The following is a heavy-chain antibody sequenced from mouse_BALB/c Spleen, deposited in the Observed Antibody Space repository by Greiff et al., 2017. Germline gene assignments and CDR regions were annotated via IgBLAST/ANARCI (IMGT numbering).Heavy chain of an antibody. CDR2: ISSGGSYT. CDR3: ARGGYDYDYYAMDY. Sequence: EVKLMESGGGLVKPGGSLKLSCAASGFTFSSYAMSWVRQSPEKRLEWVAEISSGGSYTYYPDTVTGRFTISRDNAKNTLYLEMISLRSEDTAMYYCARGGYDYDYYAMDYWGQGTSVTVSS. J-gene: IGHJ4*01. V-gene: IGHV5-9-4*01. CDR1: GFTFSSYA. D-gene: IGHD2-4*01.